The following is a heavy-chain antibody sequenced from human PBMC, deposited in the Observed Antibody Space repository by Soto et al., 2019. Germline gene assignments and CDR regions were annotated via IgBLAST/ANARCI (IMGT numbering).Heavy chain of an antibody. CDR3: AKDRWVSITMIVVVVNDY. CDR1: GFTFSSYA. J-gene: IGHJ4*02. V-gene: IGHV3-23*01. D-gene: IGHD3-22*01. Sequence: EVQLLDSGGGLVQPGGSLRLSCAASGFTFSSYAMSWVRQAPGKGLEWVSAISGSGGSTYYADSVKGRFTISRDNSKNTLYLQMNSLRAEDTAVYYCAKDRWVSITMIVVVVNDYWGQGTLVTVSS. CDR2: ISGSGGST.